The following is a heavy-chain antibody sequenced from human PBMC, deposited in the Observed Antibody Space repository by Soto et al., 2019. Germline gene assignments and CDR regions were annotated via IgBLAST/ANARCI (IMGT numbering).Heavy chain of an antibody. CDR3: ARVMERGYSYGTNFDY. CDR1: GGTFSSYA. Sequence: SVKVSCKASGGTFSSYAISWVRQAPGQGLEWMGGIIPIFGTANYAQKFQGRVTITADESTSTAYMELSSLRSEDTAVYYCARVMERGYSYGTNFDYWGQGTLVTVSS. D-gene: IGHD5-18*01. J-gene: IGHJ4*02. CDR2: IIPIFGTA. V-gene: IGHV1-69*13.